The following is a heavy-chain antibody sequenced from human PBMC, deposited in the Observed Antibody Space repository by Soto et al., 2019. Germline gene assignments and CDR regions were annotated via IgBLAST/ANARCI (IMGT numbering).Heavy chain of an antibody. D-gene: IGHD1-20*01. CDR3: ARAPMYIWNDH. Sequence: QVQLVQSGAEVKRPGASVKVSCEASGYTFTTYDINWVRQASGQGLEWMGCVNPSSGNTVYAQKFHGRVTMTRDTSNNKAYMEMSNLKSGDAALYYCARAPMYIWNDHWGQGTLVTVSS. V-gene: IGHV1-8*01. CDR1: GYTFTTYD. J-gene: IGHJ5*02. CDR2: VNPSSGNT.